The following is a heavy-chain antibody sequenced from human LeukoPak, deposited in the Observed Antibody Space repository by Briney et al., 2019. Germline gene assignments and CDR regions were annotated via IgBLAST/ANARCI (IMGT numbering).Heavy chain of an antibody. Sequence: ASVKVSCKASGATFISYAMSWVRQAPGQGLEWMGIINPSGGSTSYAQKFQGRVTMTRDMSTSTVYMELSSLRSEDMAVYYCARDPGDSSGYYHFDYWGQGTLVTVSS. V-gene: IGHV1-46*01. CDR2: INPSGGST. J-gene: IGHJ4*02. CDR1: GATFISYA. CDR3: ARDPGDSSGYYHFDY. D-gene: IGHD3-22*01.